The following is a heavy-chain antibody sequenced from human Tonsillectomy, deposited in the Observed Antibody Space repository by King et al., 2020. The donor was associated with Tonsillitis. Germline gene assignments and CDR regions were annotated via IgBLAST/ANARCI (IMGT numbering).Heavy chain of an antibody. CDR2: IYSGGVT. CDR3: AGGNIVAPITFDY. V-gene: IGHV3-66*01. Sequence: VQLVESGGGLVQPGGSLRLSCAASGFTVSSHYMSWVRQAPGKGLEWVSTIYSGGVTYYADSVKGRFAISRDNSKNTLYLQMNSLRAEDTAVYYSAGGNIVAPITFDYWGQGTLVTVSS. CDR1: GFTVSSHY. J-gene: IGHJ4*02. D-gene: IGHD5-12*01.